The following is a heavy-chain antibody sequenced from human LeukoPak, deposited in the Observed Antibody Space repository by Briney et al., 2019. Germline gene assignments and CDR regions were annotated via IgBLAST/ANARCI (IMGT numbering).Heavy chain of an antibody. CDR1: GYTFTGYY. D-gene: IGHD6-19*01. Sequence: ASVKVSCKASGYTFTGYYMHWVRQAPGQGLEWMGWINPNSGGTNYPQKFEGRVTMTRDTSISTAYMELTRLRSDDTAVYYCASGINYNSGWYGSFDSWGQGTLVTVSS. J-gene: IGHJ4*02. CDR2: INPNSGGT. V-gene: IGHV1-2*02. CDR3: ASGINYNSGWYGSFDS.